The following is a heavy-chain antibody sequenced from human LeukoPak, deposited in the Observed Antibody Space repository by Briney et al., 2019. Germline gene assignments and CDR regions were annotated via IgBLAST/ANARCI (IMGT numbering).Heavy chain of an antibody. V-gene: IGHV4-38-2*02. J-gene: IGHJ6*03. CDR1: GYSISSGYY. Sequence: PSETLSLTCTVSGYSISSGYYWGWIRQPPGKGLEWIGIYHNGNTFYNPSLKSRVSISLDASKNNLSLKLSSVTAADTAVYCARVRFLEWPAPMDVWGKGTTVIVSS. D-gene: IGHD3-3*01. CDR3: RVRFLEWPAPMDV. CDR2: YHNGNT.